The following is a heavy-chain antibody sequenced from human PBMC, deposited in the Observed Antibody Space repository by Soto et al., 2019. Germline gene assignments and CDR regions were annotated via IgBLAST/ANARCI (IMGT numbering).Heavy chain of an antibody. J-gene: IGHJ6*03. Sequence: EVQLVQSGAEVKKPGESLKISCKGSGYSFTSYWIGWVRQMPGKGLEWMGIIYPGDSDTRYSPSFQGQVTISADKSISTAYLQWSSLKASDTAMYYCARLGHVGWMADSGYDKPSPYYYYMDVWGKGTTVTVSS. CDR2: IYPGDSDT. D-gene: IGHD5-12*01. CDR1: GYSFTSYW. CDR3: ARLGHVGWMADSGYDKPSPYYYYMDV. V-gene: IGHV5-51*03.